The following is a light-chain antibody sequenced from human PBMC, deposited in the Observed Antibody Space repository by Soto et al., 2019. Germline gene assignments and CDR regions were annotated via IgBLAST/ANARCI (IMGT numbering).Light chain of an antibody. CDR1: QTISSW. CDR2: DAS. CDR3: QQYHTSSIT. Sequence: VHMTQSPSSLSASVGYRVTITCRASQTISSWLAWYQQKKGKAPNLLIYDASTLERGVPSRFSGTGYGTEFNLTIDRLQTDDFATYYCQQYHTSSITFGQGTRLEIK. J-gene: IGKJ5*01. V-gene: IGKV1-5*01.